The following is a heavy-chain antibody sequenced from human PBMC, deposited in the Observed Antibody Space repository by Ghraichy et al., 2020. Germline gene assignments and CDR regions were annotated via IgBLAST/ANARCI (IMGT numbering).Heavy chain of an antibody. J-gene: IGHJ4*02. D-gene: IGHD5-18*01. Sequence: GESLNISCAASGFTFSSYAMSWVRQAPGKGLEWVSAISGSGGSTYYADSVKGRFTISRDNSKNTLYLQMNSLRAEDRAVYYCAKSEGYSYGRFDYWGQGTLVTVSS. V-gene: IGHV3-23*01. CDR1: GFTFSSYA. CDR2: ISGSGGST. CDR3: AKSEGYSYGRFDY.